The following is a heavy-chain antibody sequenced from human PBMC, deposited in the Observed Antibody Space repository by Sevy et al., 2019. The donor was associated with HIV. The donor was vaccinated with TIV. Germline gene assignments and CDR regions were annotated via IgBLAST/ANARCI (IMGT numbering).Heavy chain of an antibody. CDR3: ARGGRDGYNWGFDF. CDR1: GESFSGHY. V-gene: IGHV4-34*01. CDR2: INHGYTT. D-gene: IGHD5-12*01. Sequence: SETLSLTCAVYGESFSGHYWNWIRQSPGKGLEWIGEINHGYTTNYNPSLRSRVAISLYRSKNQVSLRLNAVTVADTAVYYCARGGRDGYNWGFDFWGLGTLVTVSS. J-gene: IGHJ4*02.